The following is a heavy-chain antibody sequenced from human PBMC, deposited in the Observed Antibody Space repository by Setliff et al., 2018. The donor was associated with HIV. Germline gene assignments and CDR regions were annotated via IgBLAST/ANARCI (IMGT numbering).Heavy chain of an antibody. V-gene: IGHV1-8*01. J-gene: IGHJ6*04. CDR1: GHPFSNYD. CDR2: MNPNSGAT. D-gene: IGHD3-10*01. CDR3: ASGKGVRGVIIRGGLDV. Sequence: ALVKVSCKTSGHPFSNYDIIWVRRATGQGLEWMGWMNPNSGATGYAQKFKDRFIMTRDTSISTAYMELSSLTSEDTAVYYCASGKGVRGVIIRGGLDVWGKGTTVTVSS.